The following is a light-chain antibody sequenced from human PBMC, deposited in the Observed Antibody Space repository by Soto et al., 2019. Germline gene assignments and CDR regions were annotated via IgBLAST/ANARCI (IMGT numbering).Light chain of an antibody. CDR3: QTWVTGIHI. Sequence: QLVLTQSPSASASLGASVKGTCTLSSGHSNYAIAWHQQQPEKGPRFLMKLNSDGSHSKGDGIPDRFSGSSSGAERYLTISTLQSEDEADYYCQTWVTGIHIFGGATKLTVL. V-gene: IGLV4-69*01. CDR2: LNSDGSH. CDR1: SGHSNYA. J-gene: IGLJ2*01.